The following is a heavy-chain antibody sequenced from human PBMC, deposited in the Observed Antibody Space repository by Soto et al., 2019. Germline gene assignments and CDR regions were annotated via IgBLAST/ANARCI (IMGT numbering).Heavy chain of an antibody. Sequence: RLSCAASGFTFSNAWMSWVRQAPGKGLEWVGRIKSKTNGGTTDYAAPVKGRFAISRDDSKNTVYLQMNSLKTEDAAVYYCTTDDPINKYWGQGTLVTVSS. CDR2: IKSKTNGGTT. V-gene: IGHV3-15*01. J-gene: IGHJ4*02. CDR1: GFTFSNAW. CDR3: TTDDPINKY.